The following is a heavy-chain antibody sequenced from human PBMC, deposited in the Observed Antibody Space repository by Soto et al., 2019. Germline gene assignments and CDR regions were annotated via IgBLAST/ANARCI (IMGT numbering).Heavy chain of an antibody. CDR3: ARILAGTAMVYNWYFDL. J-gene: IGHJ2*01. V-gene: IGHV2-26*01. CDR1: GFSLSNARMG. CDR2: IFSNDEK. D-gene: IGHD5-18*01. Sequence: SGPTLVNPTETLTLTCTVSGFSLSNARMGVSWIRQPPGKALEWLAHIFSNDEKSYSTSLKSRLTISKDTSKSQVVLTMTNMDPVDTATYYCARILAGTAMVYNWYFDLWGRGTLVTVSS.